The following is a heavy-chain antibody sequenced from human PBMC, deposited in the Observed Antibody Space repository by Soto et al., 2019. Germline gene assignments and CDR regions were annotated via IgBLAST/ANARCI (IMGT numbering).Heavy chain of an antibody. CDR2: ISGSGGST. Sequence: EVQLLDFGGDLVQPGWSLRLSCAASGFTFSNYVMSWVRQAPGKGLEWVSAISGSGGSTYSADSVKGRFTISRDNSKNTLYLQMDSLRAEDTAVYYCAKGNNLEWFLSPIAYWGQGTLVTVSS. V-gene: IGHV3-23*01. J-gene: IGHJ4*02. CDR3: AKGNNLEWFLSPIAY. CDR1: GFTFSNYV. D-gene: IGHD3-3*01.